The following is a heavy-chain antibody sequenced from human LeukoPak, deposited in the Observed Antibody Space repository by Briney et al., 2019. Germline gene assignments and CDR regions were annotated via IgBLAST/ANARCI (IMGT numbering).Heavy chain of an antibody. D-gene: IGHD2-2*01. V-gene: IGHV3-23*01. J-gene: IGHJ4*02. CDR3: AKDAVPDCSSTSCRDY. Sequence: GGSLRLSCAASGFTFSSYAMSWVRQAPGKGLEGVSAISGSGGSTYYADSVKGRFTISRDNSKNTLYLQMNSLRAEDTAVYYCAKDAVPDCSSTSCRDYWGQGTLVTVSS. CDR1: GFTFSSYA. CDR2: ISGSGGST.